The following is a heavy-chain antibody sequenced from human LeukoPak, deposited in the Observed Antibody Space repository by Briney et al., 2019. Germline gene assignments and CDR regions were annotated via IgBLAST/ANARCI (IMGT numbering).Heavy chain of an antibody. CDR3: ARGRGSGYYLDS. Sequence: SETLSLTCAVSGGSISTDDYSWTWIRQPPGKGLECIGYIYHSGITFSKPSLRSRVTISVDRSKNQFSLNLKSVTAADTAVYYCARGRGSGYYLDSWGQGTLVTVSS. J-gene: IGHJ4*02. V-gene: IGHV4-30-2*01. CDR2: IYHSGIT. D-gene: IGHD3-22*01. CDR1: GGSISTDDYS.